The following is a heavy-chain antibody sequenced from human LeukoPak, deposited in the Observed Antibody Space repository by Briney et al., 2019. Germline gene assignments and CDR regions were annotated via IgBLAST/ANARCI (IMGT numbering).Heavy chain of an antibody. Sequence: GGSLRLSCAASGFTFSSYAMSWVRQAPGKGLEWVSAISGSGDSTYYADSVKGRFTISRDNSKNTLYLQMNSLRAEDTAVYYCAKGDYDSSGYYFGPQLDYWGQGTLVTVSS. J-gene: IGHJ4*02. D-gene: IGHD3-22*01. V-gene: IGHV3-23*01. CDR3: AKGDYDSSGYYFGPQLDY. CDR2: ISGSGDST. CDR1: GFTFSSYA.